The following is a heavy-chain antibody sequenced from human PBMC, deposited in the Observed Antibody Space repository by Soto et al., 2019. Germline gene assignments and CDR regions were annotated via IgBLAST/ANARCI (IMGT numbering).Heavy chain of an antibody. J-gene: IGHJ4*02. CDR1: GFTFTTYS. CDR3: ARGTMTAVSKTDS. Sequence: GGSLRLSCAASGFTFTTYSMNWVRLAPGNGLEWLSYISNTGSTIYYADSVKGRFTISRDNAKNSLYLQMSGLRVEDTAVYYCARGTMTAVSKTDSWGQGALVTVSS. CDR2: ISNTGSTI. V-gene: IGHV3-48*01. D-gene: IGHD4-17*01.